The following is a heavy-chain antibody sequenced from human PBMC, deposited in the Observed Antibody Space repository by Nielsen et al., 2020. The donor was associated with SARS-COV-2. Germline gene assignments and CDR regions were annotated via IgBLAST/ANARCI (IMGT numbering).Heavy chain of an antibody. CDR2: ISYDGSNK. CDR3: ARDSRDSSGLDAFDI. Sequence: GESLKISCAASGFTFSSYAMHWVRQAPGKGLEWVAVISYDGSNKYYADSVKGRFTISRDNSKNTLYLRMNSLRAEDTAVYYCARDSRDSSGLDAFDIWGQGTMVTVSS. V-gene: IGHV3-30-3*01. CDR1: GFTFSSYA. J-gene: IGHJ3*02. D-gene: IGHD3-22*01.